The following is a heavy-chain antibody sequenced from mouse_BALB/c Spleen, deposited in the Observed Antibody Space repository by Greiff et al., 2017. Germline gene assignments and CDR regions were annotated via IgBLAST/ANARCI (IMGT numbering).Heavy chain of an antibody. V-gene: IGHV5-9-3*01. CDR3: ARRGDGNYYLDY. D-gene: IGHD2-1*01. CDR2: ISSGGSYT. CDR1: GFTFSSYA. J-gene: IGHJ2*01. Sequence: EVQLVESGGGLVKPGGSLKLSCAASGFTFSSYAMSWVRQTPEKRLEWVATISSGGSYTYYPDSVKGRFTISRDNAKNTLYLQMSSLRSEDTAMYYCARRGDGNYYLDYWGQGTTLTVSS.